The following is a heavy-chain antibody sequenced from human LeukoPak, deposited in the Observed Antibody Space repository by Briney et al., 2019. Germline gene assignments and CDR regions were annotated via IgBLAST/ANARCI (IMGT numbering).Heavy chain of an antibody. CDR1: GLSFSFYA. CDR2: ISGGGAGT. CDR3: AKDFVRYNIQFDY. Sequence: GGSLRLSCAASGLSFSFYAMSWVRQAPEKGLEWVSSISGGGAGTYYADSVRGRFTISRDNSKNTLYLQMNSLRAEDTALYYCAKDFVRYNIQFDYWGQGALVTVSS. D-gene: IGHD1-1*01. V-gene: IGHV3-23*01. J-gene: IGHJ4*02.